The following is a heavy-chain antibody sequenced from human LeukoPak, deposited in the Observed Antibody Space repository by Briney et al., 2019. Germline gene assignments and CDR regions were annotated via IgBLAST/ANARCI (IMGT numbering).Heavy chain of an antibody. J-gene: IGHJ5*02. D-gene: IGHD2-15*01. Sequence: GSLRLSCAASGFTFSSYSMNWVRQAPGKGLEWVSYISSSSSTIYYADSVKGRFTISRDNAKNSLYLQMNSLRDEDTAVYYCARTVVAATPNWFDPWGQGTLATVSS. CDR1: GFTFSSYS. CDR2: ISSSSSTI. CDR3: ARTVVAATPNWFDP. V-gene: IGHV3-48*02.